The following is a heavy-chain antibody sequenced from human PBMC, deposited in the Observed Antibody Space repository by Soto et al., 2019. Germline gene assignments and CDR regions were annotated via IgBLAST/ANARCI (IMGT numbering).Heavy chain of an antibody. CDR1: GYSFTSYW. CDR3: ARHLGYCSSTSCYYRDYYYYGMDV. J-gene: IGHJ6*02. Sequence: PGESLKISCKGSGYSFTSYWIGWVRQMPGRGLEWMGIIYPGDSDTRYSPSFQGQVTISADKSISTAYLQWSSLKASDTAMYYCARHLGYCSSTSCYYRDYYYYGMDVWGQGTTATVS. V-gene: IGHV5-51*01. D-gene: IGHD2-2*01. CDR2: IYPGDSDT.